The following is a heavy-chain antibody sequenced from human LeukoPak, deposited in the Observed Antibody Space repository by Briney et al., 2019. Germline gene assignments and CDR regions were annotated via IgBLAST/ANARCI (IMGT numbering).Heavy chain of an antibody. CDR1: GFTFSSYE. J-gene: IGHJ6*03. V-gene: IGHV3-48*03. CDR2: ISSSGSTI. CDR3: ATYSDFWSGYPYYYSMDV. Sequence: GGSLRLSCAASGFTFSSYEMNWVRQAPGKGLEWVSYISSSGSTIYYADSVKGRFTISRDNAKNSLYLQMNSLRAEDTAVYYCATYSDFWSGYPYYYSMDVWGTGTTVTVSS. D-gene: IGHD3-3*01.